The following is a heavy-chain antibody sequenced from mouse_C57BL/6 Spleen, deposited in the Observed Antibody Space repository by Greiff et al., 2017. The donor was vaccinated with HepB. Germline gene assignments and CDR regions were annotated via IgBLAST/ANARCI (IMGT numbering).Heavy chain of an antibody. CDR2: IDPSDSYT. V-gene: IGHV1-69*01. J-gene: IGHJ4*01. CDR3: ARGYYDYPYAMDY. CDR1: GYTFTSYW. Sequence: QVQLQQPGAELVMPGASVKLSCKASGYTFTSYWMHWVKQRPGQGLEWIGEIDPSDSYTNYNQKFKGKSTLTVDKSSSTAYMQLSSLTSEDSAVYYCARGYYDYPYAMDYWGQGTSVTVSS. D-gene: IGHD2-4*01.